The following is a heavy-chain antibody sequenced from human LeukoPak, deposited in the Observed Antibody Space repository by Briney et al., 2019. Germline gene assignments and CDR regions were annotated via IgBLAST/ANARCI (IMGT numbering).Heavy chain of an antibody. J-gene: IGHJ3*02. CDR1: GYTFTGYH. CDR3: ARSRGEYCSSTSCRLGAFDI. D-gene: IGHD2-2*01. CDR2: INPNSGGT. V-gene: IGHV1-2*02. Sequence: ASVKVSCKASGYTFTGYHMHWVRQAPGQGLEWMGWINPNSGGTNYAQKFQGRVTMTRDTSISTAYMELSRLRSDDTAVYYCARSRGEYCSSTSCRLGAFDIWGQGTMVTVSS.